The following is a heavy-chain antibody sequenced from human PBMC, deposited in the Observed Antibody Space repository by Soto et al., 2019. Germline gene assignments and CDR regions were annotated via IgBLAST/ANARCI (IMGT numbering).Heavy chain of an antibody. Sequence: QVQLVQSGAEVKKPGSSVKLSCKASGGPFSSYHISWVRQAPGQGLEWVGRIIPILGRANNAQHFQGRVTITADTSTNTAYMELSSLTSEDTAFYYCAKVGSSPSSNWFDPWGHGTLVTVSS. CDR1: GGPFSSYH. CDR2: IIPILGRA. V-gene: IGHV1-69*08. D-gene: IGHD3-10*01. J-gene: IGHJ5*02. CDR3: AKVGSSPSSNWFDP.